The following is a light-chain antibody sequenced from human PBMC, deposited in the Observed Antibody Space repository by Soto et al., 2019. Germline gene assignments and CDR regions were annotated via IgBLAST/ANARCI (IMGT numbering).Light chain of an antibody. CDR2: DAS. J-gene: IGKJ4*01. V-gene: IGKV3-11*01. CDR1: QSVSSY. Sequence: EIVMKQSPATLSVSPGERATLSCRASQSVSSYLNWYQQKPGLAPRLLIYDASNRATGIPARFSGRGSGTDFTRTISSLEPEDFAVYDCQQRKTFGGGTKVDIK. CDR3: QQRKT.